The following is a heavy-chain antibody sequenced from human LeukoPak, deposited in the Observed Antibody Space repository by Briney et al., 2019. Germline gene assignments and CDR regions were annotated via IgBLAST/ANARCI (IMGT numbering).Heavy chain of an antibody. Sequence: GGSLRLSCAASGFTFSSYWMHWVRQAPGKGLVWVSRINSDGSSTSYADSVKGRFTISRDNAKNTLYLQMNSLRAEDTAVYYCARVEAVAGPAGYYYYYMDVWGKGTTVTISS. CDR1: GFTFSSYW. V-gene: IGHV3-74*01. CDR3: ARVEAVAGPAGYYYYYMDV. J-gene: IGHJ6*03. D-gene: IGHD6-19*01. CDR2: INSDGSST.